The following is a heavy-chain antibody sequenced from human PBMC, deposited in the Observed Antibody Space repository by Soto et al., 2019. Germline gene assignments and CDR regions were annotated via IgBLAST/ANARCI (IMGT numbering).Heavy chain of an antibody. D-gene: IGHD3-22*01. J-gene: IGHJ4*02. Sequence: EVKLVESGGGLVKPGGSLRLSCAASGFTFTNAWMNWVRQAPGKGLEWVGRIKSKADGGAIDYAAPVKGRFTISGDDSKNTLYLQMNSLKTEDTAVYYCTTQYYYESSGSLLNWGQGTLVTVSS. CDR3: TTQYYYESSGSLLN. CDR2: IKSKADGGAI. CDR1: GFTFTNAW. V-gene: IGHV3-15*01.